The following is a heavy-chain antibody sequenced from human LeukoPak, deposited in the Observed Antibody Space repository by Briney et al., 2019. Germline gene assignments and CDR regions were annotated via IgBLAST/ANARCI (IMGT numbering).Heavy chain of an antibody. CDR3: AKYCTSTSCYMGAFDI. J-gene: IGHJ3*02. CDR2: IRYDGSNK. D-gene: IGHD2-2*02. Sequence: PGGSLRLSCAASGFTFSSYGMHWVRQAPGKGLEWVAFIRYDGSNKYYADSVKGRFTISRDISKNTLYLQMNSLRAEDTAVYYCAKYCTSTSCYMGAFDIWGQGTMVTVSS. V-gene: IGHV3-30*02. CDR1: GFTFSSYG.